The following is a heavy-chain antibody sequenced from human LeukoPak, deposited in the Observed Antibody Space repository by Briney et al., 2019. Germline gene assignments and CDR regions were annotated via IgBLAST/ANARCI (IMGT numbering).Heavy chain of an antibody. CDR2: ISTEGKST. CDR1: GFTVSSNY. Sequence: PGGSLRLSCAASGFTVSSNYMNWVRQAPGKGLMWVSLISTEGKSTRYAESVKGRFTISRDNAKNALYLQMDILRVEDTALYFCVRDYQFIQEVWGQGTTVTVSS. V-gene: IGHV3-74*01. CDR3: VRDYQFIQEV. J-gene: IGHJ6*02. D-gene: IGHD2-2*01.